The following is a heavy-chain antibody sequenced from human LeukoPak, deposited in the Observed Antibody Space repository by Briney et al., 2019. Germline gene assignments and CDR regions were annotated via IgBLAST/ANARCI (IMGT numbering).Heavy chain of an antibody. CDR2: ISGSGGVT. Sequence: GGSLRLSCAASRFTFSSYAMSWVRQAPGKGLEWVSAISGSGGVTYYPDSVKGRFTISRDNSNNTLYLQMNSLRAEDTAVYYCAKDPDCTSGVCYTFFDYWGQGTLVTVSS. D-gene: IGHD2-8*01. V-gene: IGHV3-23*01. J-gene: IGHJ4*02. CDR3: AKDPDCTSGVCYTFFDY. CDR1: RFTFSSYA.